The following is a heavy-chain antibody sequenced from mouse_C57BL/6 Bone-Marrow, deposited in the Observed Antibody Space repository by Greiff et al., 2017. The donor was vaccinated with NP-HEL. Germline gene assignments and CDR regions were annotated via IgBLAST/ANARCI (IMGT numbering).Heavy chain of an antibody. CDR3: TRAPYGGYFDV. V-gene: IGHV5-9-1*02. D-gene: IGHD2-10*02. Sequence: EVQGVESGEGLVKPGGSLKLSCAASGFTFSSYAMSWVRQTPEKRLEWVAYISSGGDYIYYADTVKGRLTISRDNARNTLYLQMSSLKSEDTAMYYCTRAPYGGYFDVWGTGTTVTVSS. CDR2: ISSGGDYI. CDR1: GFTFSSYA. J-gene: IGHJ1*03.